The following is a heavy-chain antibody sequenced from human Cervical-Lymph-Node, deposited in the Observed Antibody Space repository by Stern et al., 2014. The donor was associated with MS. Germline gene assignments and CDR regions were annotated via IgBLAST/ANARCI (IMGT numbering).Heavy chain of an antibody. J-gene: IGHJ4*02. CDR2: IIPKFGTT. V-gene: IGHV1-69*01. CDR3: ATTFR. D-gene: IGHD3-10*01. Sequence: QVQLMQSGAEVKKPGSSVKVSCKASGGIFSSDVINWVRQAPGQGLDWMGGIIPKFGTTKYAQKFQDRVKITADESMTTAYMDLSSLRSEDTALYYCATTFRWGQGTLITVSS. CDR1: GGIFSSDV.